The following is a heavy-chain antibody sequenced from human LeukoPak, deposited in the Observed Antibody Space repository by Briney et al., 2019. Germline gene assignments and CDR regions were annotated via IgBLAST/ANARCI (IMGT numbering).Heavy chain of an antibody. Sequence: GGSLRLSCAASGFTFSSYWMHWVRHAPGKGLVWVSLINSDGSTTSYADSAKGRFTISRDNAKNTLYLQMNSLRVEDTAVYYCARSALDYWGQGTLVTVSS. CDR1: GFTFSSYW. CDR2: INSDGSTT. V-gene: IGHV3-74*01. J-gene: IGHJ4*02. CDR3: ARSALDY. D-gene: IGHD3-3*02.